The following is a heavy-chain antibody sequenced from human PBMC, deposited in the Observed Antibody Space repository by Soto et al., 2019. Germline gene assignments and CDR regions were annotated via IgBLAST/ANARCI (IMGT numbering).Heavy chain of an antibody. Sequence: ASVKVSCKASGYTFTGYYMHWVRQAPGQGLEWMGWINPNSGGTNYAQKFQGRVTMTRDTSISTAYMELSRLRSDDTAVYYCARGRWCGGDCYSSASDYWGQGTLVTVSS. V-gene: IGHV1-2*02. CDR1: GYTFTGYY. CDR2: INPNSGGT. J-gene: IGHJ4*02. D-gene: IGHD2-21*02. CDR3: ARGRWCGGDCYSSASDY.